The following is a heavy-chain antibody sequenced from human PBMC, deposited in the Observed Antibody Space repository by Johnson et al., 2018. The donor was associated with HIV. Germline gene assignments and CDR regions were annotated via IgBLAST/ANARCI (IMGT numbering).Heavy chain of an antibody. CDR2: INSDGSST. CDR1: GFTFNSSW. J-gene: IGHJ3*02. V-gene: IGHV3-74*02. Sequence: VQLMESGGGLVQPGGSLRLSCAASGFTFNSSWMYWVRQAPGKGLVWVSRINSDGSSTSYADSVKGRFTISRDNAKNTVYLQMNSLRAEDTAVYYCTRGTSGWFNDAFDIWGQGTMVTVSS. CDR3: TRGTSGWFNDAFDI. D-gene: IGHD6-19*01.